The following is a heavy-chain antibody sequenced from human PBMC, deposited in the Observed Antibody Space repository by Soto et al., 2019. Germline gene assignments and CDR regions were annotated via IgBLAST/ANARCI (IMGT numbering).Heavy chain of an antibody. CDR2: IKPDESEK. D-gene: IGHD4-4*01. V-gene: IGHV3-7*01. CDR3: VRGVSNYDS. CDR1: GFTFSDSW. J-gene: IGHJ5*02. Sequence: HPWGSLRLSCTASGFTFSDSWMTWVRQAPGKGLEWVARIKPDESEKKYADSVKGRFSISRDNAKNSMYLQMDSLRGDDTAVYYCVRGVSNYDSWGQGPLVTVSS.